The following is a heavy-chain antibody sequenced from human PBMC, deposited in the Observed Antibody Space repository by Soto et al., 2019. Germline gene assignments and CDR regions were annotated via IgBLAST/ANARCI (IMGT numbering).Heavy chain of an antibody. V-gene: IGHV3-74*01. J-gene: IGHJ4*02. CDR2: ISGAGTRT. Sequence: GGSLRLSCAASGFTFSSYWMHWVRQGPGKGLVWVSRISGAGTRTNYADSVRGRFTVSRDNAKNTLYLQINSLTAEDTAVYYCARGTLTSIDMVDYWGQGTLVTSPQ. CDR3: ARGTLTSIDMVDY. D-gene: IGHD2-21*01. CDR1: GFTFSSYW.